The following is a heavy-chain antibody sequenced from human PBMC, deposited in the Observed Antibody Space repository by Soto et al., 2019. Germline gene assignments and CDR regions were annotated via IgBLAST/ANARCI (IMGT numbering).Heavy chain of an antibody. J-gene: IGHJ4*02. Sequence: EVQLVESGGGLVQPGGPLGLSVEASGFPFGSVRSYWLSWFRQAPGKGLAWVANIKLVGSEGYYVDSVKGRFTISRDDARNSLYLQMNSLRAEDTAIYYCARGYYWGQGTLVSVSS. CDR2: IKLVGSEG. CDR1: GFPFGSVRSYW. D-gene: IGHD2-15*01. V-gene: IGHV3-7*01. CDR3: ARGYY.